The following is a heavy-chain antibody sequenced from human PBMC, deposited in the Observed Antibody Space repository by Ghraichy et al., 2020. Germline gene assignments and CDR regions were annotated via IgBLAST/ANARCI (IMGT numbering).Heavy chain of an antibody. V-gene: IGHV1-2*02. CDR1: GYTFTGYY. D-gene: IGHD4-17*01. CDR3: ARTLRGSTVTSFGLDY. Sequence: ASVKVSCKASGYTFTGYYMHWVRQAPGQGLEWMGWINPNSGGTNYAQKFQGRVTMTRDTSISTAYMELSRLRSDDTAVYYCARTLRGSTVTSFGLDYWGQGTLVTVSS. J-gene: IGHJ4*02. CDR2: INPNSGGT.